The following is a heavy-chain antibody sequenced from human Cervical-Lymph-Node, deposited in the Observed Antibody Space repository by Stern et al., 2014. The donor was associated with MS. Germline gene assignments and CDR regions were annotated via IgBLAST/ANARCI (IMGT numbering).Heavy chain of an antibody. J-gene: IGHJ4*02. Sequence: EVQLVESGGGLVQPGGSLRLSCAASGFNVSDLDMHWARQVTGKGLEWVAAIGTLSDTYDADSVNDRFTISRDNGKNSAFLQINSLRSGDTAVYYCARGLMAVCDMTNGPFDYWGQGTQVTVSS. D-gene: IGHD2-8*01. CDR2: IGTLSDT. CDR1: GFNVSDLD. CDR3: ARGLMAVCDMTNGPFDY. V-gene: IGHV3-13*01.